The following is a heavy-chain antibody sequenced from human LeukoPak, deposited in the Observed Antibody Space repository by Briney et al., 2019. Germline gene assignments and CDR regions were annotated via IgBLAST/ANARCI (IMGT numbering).Heavy chain of an antibody. CDR3: ARVQGALDY. J-gene: IGHJ4*02. D-gene: IGHD1-26*01. CDR2: IYSGGST. Sequence: GGSLRLSCAASGFTFSSYAMSWVRQAPGKGLEWVSVIYSGGSTYYADSVKGRFTISRDNSKNTLYLQMNSLRAEDTAMYYCARVQGALDYWGQGTLVTVSS. CDR1: GFTFSSYA. V-gene: IGHV3-53*01.